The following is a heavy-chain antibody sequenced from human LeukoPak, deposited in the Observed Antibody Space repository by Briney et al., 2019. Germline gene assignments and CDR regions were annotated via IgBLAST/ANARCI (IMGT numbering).Heavy chain of an antibody. CDR2: ISSTGST. J-gene: IGHJ4*02. CDR3: AREGGGFDY. D-gene: IGHD3-16*01. V-gene: IGHV4-30-4*07. Sequence: PSETLSLTCTVSGGSINSGGYSWSWIRQPPGKGLEWIGYISSTGSTYYNLSLKSRLSISSDTSKNQFSLKLSSVTAADTAVYYCAREGGGFDYWGQGTLVTVSS. CDR1: GGSINSGGYS.